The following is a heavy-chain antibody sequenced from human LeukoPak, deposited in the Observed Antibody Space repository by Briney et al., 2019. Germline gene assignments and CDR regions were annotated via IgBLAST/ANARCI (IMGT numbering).Heavy chain of an antibody. CDR3: ARVGGSGWYGGYYGMDV. V-gene: IGHV4-34*01. CDR2: INHSGST. Sequence: SETLSLTCAVYGGSFSGYYWSWIRQPPGKGLEWIGEINHSGSTNYNPSLKSRVTISVDTSKNQFSLKLSSVTAADTAVYYCARVGGSGWYGGYYGMDVWGQGTTVTVSS. J-gene: IGHJ6*02. D-gene: IGHD6-19*01. CDR1: GGSFSGYY.